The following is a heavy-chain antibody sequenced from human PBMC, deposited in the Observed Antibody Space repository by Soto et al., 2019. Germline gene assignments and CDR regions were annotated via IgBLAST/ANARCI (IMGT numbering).Heavy chain of an antibody. V-gene: IGHV3-30*19. Sequence: SGFTFSSYWMSWVRQAPGKGLEWVAVISYDGSNKYYADSVKGRFTISRDNSKNTLYLQMNSLRAEDTAVYYCARDYYRFNSGYGFSMDVWGQGTTVTVSS. CDR3: ARDYYRFNSGYGFSMDV. D-gene: IGHD5-12*01. CDR2: ISYDGSNK. CDR1: GFTFSSYW. J-gene: IGHJ6*02.